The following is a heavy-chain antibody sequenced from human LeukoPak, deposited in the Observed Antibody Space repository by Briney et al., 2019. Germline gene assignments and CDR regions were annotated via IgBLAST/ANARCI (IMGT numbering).Heavy chain of an antibody. J-gene: IGHJ3*02. D-gene: IGHD4-17*01. CDR1: GFTFGDYS. V-gene: IGHV3-9*03. CDR3: AKDIRSVGSYDDYVQKGAEAFDI. CDR2: ISWNSGSI. Sequence: PGGSLRLSCAASGFTFGDYSMHWVRHAPGKGLEWVSGISWNSGSIVYADSVKGRFTISRDNAKNSLYLQMNSLRAEEMALYYCAKDIRSVGSYDDYVQKGAEAFDIRGQGTMVTVSP.